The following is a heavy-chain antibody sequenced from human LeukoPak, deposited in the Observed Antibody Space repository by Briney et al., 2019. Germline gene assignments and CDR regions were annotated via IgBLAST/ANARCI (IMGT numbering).Heavy chain of an antibody. J-gene: IGHJ4*02. CDR3: ARDGGSDSSGYHY. CDR1: GGSISSGDYY. CDR2: IYYSGST. Sequence: TLSLTCTVSGGSISSGDYYWSWIRQPPGKGLEWIGYIYYSGSTYHNPSLKSRVTISVDTSKNQFSLKLSSVTAADTAVYYCARDGGSDSSGYHYWGQGTLVTVSS. D-gene: IGHD3-22*01. V-gene: IGHV4-30-4*08.